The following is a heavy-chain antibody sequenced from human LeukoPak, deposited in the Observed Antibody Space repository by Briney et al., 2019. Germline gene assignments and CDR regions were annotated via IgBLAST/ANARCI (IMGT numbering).Heavy chain of an antibody. Sequence: GGSLRLSCAAFGFTFSGYWMSWVRQTPEKGLEWVANIKQDGYEKYYVDSVKGRFTISRDNAKNSLYLQMNSLRADDTAIYYCARDKIVGPTTLDYWGQGTLVTVSS. D-gene: IGHD1-26*01. J-gene: IGHJ4*02. V-gene: IGHV3-7*01. CDR3: ARDKIVGPTTLDY. CDR1: GFTFSGYW. CDR2: IKQDGYEK.